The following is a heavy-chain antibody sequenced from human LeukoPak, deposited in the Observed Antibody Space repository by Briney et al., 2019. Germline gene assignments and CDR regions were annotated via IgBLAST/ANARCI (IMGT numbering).Heavy chain of an antibody. D-gene: IGHD2-8*02. V-gene: IGHV3-21*01. J-gene: IGHJ3*02. CDR2: ISSDSTDI. CDR3: ASSTGGRAFDI. Sequence: PGGSLRLSCAASGFTFSSYNMNWVRQAPGKGLEWVSSISSDSTDIYYADSVKGRFTISRDNAKNSLYLQMNSLRAEDTAVYYRASSTGGRAFDIWGQGTMVTVSS. CDR1: GFTFSSYN.